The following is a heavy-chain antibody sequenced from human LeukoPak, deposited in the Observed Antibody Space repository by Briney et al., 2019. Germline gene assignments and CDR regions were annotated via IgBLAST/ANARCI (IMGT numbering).Heavy chain of an antibody. CDR2: ISGSGSST. D-gene: IGHD3-10*01. CDR3: AKTRSYYYGSGADWFDP. V-gene: IGHV3-23*01. CDR1: GFTFSSYA. Sequence: GGSLRLSCAASGFTFSSYAMSWVRQAPGKGLEWVSAISGSGSSTYYADSVKGRFTISRDNSKNTLYLQMNSLRAEDTAVYYCAKTRSYYYGSGADWFDPWGQGTLVTVSS. J-gene: IGHJ5*02.